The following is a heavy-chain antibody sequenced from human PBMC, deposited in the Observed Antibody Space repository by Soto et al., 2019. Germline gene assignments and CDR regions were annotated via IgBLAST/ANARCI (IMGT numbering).Heavy chain of an antibody. CDR3: ARVPTDIDYYDSSGYFDY. J-gene: IGHJ4*02. CDR1: GGSISSYY. CDR2: IYYSGST. Sequence: PSETLSLTCTVSGGSISSYYWSWIRQPPGKGLEWIGYIYYSGSTNYNPSLKSRVTISVDTSKNQFSLKLSSVTAADTAVYYCARVPTDIDYYDSSGYFDYWGQRTLVTVSS. V-gene: IGHV4-59*01. D-gene: IGHD3-22*01.